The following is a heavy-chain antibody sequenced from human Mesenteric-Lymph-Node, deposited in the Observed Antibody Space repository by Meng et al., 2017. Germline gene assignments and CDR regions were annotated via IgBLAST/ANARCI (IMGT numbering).Heavy chain of an antibody. CDR3: ARFLNYYDSSGYYAVVDY. J-gene: IGHJ4*02. CDR1: GGSISSYY. V-gene: IGHV4-59*06. Sequence: SETLSLTCTVSGGSISSYYWSWIRQHPGKGLEWIGYIYYSGSTYYNPSLKSRVTISVDTSKNQFSLKLSSVTAADTTVYYCARFLNYYDSSGYYAVVDYWGQGTLVTVSS. CDR2: IYYSGST. D-gene: IGHD3-22*01.